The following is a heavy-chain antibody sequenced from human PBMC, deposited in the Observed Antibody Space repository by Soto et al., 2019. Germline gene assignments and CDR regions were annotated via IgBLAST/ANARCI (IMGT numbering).Heavy chain of an antibody. Sequence: PSETLSLTCIVSGVSIRGYYWSWIRQAPGKGLEWIGYVYDTGSTSYNPSLQSRVTISVDTSKKQFSLSLRLVTAADTAVYFCARSIAVPSSHIDHWGQGTRVTVSS. J-gene: IGHJ4*02. CDR3: ARSIAVPSSHIDH. V-gene: IGHV4-59*01. CDR1: GVSIRGYY. CDR2: VYDTGST. D-gene: IGHD6-6*01.